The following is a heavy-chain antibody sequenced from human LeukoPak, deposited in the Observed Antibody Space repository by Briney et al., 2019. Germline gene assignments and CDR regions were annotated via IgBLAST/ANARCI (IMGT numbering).Heavy chain of an antibody. J-gene: IGHJ4*02. CDR3: APGNSGYYFV. V-gene: IGHV4-59*01. Sequence: SETLSLTCTVSGGSISRYYWSWIRQHPGKGLEWIGYISYSGSTTYNSSLKSRVTISLDTSQNQFSLKLTSVTPADTAVYYCAPGNSGYYFVWGQGTLVTVSS. CDR1: GGSISRYY. CDR2: ISYSGST. D-gene: IGHD3-22*01.